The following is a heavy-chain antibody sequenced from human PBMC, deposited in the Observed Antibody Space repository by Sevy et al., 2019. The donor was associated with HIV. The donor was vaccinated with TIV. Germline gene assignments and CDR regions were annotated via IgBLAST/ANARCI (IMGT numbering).Heavy chain of an antibody. Sequence: ASVKVSCKASGYTFTSYGIIWVRQAPGQGLEWMGWISAYNGNTNYAQKLQGRVTMTTDTSTSTAYMELRSLRSDDTAVYYCARDAFIVVVPAAIRFDYWGQGTLVTVSS. V-gene: IGHV1-18*01. CDR2: ISAYNGNT. J-gene: IGHJ4*02. CDR3: ARDAFIVVVPAAIRFDY. CDR1: GYTFTSYG. D-gene: IGHD2-2*01.